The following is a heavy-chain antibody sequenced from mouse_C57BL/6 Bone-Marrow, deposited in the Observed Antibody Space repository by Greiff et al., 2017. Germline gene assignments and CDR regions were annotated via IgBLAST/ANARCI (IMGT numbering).Heavy chain of an antibody. V-gene: IGHV1-81*01. D-gene: IGHD1-1*01. Sequence: VQLQQSGAELARPGASVKLSCKASGYTFTSDGISWVKQRTGQGLGWIGEIYPRSGNTSYYEKFKGKATLKADKSSSTAYMERRSLTSKDSAVYCCARGCSGSTYYFDYWGQGTTLTVSS. CDR2: IYPRSGNT. CDR3: ARGCSGSTYYFDY. J-gene: IGHJ2*01. CDR1: GYTFTSDG.